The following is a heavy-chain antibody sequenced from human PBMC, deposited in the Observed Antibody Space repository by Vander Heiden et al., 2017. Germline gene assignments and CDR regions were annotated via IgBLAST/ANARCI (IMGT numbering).Heavy chain of an antibody. J-gene: IGHJ6*02. D-gene: IGHD2-2*01. CDR2: IWYDGSNK. CDR1: GFTFSSYG. Sequence: QVQLVESGGGVVQPGGSLRLSCAPSGFTFSSYGMHRVRQAPGKGLEWVAVIWYDGSNKYYADSVKGRFTISRDNSKNTLYLQMNSLRVEDTAVYYCARGYCSSTSCSSYYYYYGMDVWGQGTTVTVSS. V-gene: IGHV3-33*01. CDR3: ARGYCSSTSCSSYYYYYGMDV.